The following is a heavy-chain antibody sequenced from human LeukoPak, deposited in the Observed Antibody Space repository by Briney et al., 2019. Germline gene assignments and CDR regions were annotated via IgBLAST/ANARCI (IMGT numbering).Heavy chain of an antibody. V-gene: IGHV3-21*01. CDR2: ISNSSSYI. CDR3: ARGSAAIAVYYFDY. J-gene: IGHJ4*02. CDR1: GFTFSSYS. D-gene: IGHD2-2*02. Sequence: PGGSLRLSCAASGFTFSSYSMNWVRQAPGKGLEWVSSISNSSSYIYYADSVKGRFTISRDNAKNSLYLQMNSLRAEDTAVYYCARGSAAIAVYYFDYWGQGTLVTVSS.